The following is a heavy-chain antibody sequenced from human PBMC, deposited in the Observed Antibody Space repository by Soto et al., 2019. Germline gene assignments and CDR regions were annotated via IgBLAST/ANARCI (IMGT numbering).Heavy chain of an antibody. D-gene: IGHD2-8*01. Sequence: QVQLVQSGAEVKKPGSSVKVSCKASGGTFGSYAITWVWRAPGQGLEWLGGIIPILNSPAYAQKFKARVVITADEITNTAYMELNSLRFDDTAVYYCAREAPYCTLATCPKFYDMDVWGQGTSVTVAS. CDR1: GGTFGSYA. J-gene: IGHJ6*02. V-gene: IGHV1-69*01. CDR2: IIPILNSP. CDR3: AREAPYCTLATCPKFYDMDV.